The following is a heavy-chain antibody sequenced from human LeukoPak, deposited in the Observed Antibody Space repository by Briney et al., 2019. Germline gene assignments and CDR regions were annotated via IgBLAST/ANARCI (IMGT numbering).Heavy chain of an antibody. J-gene: IGHJ4*02. CDR3: ARDRYGLGYFDY. CDR1: GFTFSNAW. CDR2: IYSGGNT. D-gene: IGHD5-18*01. V-gene: IGHV3-53*01. Sequence: GGSLRLSCAASGFTFSNAWMSWVRQAPGKGLGWVSVIYSGGNTYYADSVKGRFTISRDNSKNTLYLQMNSLRAEDTAVYYCARDRYGLGYFDYWGQGTLVTVSS.